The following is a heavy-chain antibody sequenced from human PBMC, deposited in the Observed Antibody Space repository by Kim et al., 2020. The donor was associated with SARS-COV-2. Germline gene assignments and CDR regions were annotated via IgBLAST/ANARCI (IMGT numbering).Heavy chain of an antibody. V-gene: IGHV6-1*01. D-gene: IGHD2-2*01. Sequence: SQTLSLTCAISGDSLSSNSAAWNWIRQSPSRGLEWLGRTYYRSRWYNDYAVSVKSRITISPDTSKNQFSLQLNSVTPRDTAVYYCARASFTCVSTTCIPDYAFDIWGQGTMVTVSS. CDR3: ARASFTCVSTTCIPDYAFDI. CDR2: TYYRSRWYN. CDR1: GDSLSSNSAA. J-gene: IGHJ3*02.